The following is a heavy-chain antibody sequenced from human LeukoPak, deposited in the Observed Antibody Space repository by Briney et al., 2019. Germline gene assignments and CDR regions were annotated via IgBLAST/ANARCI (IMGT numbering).Heavy chain of an antibody. V-gene: IGHV4-59*02. CDR2: INTSGNL. Sequence: SQTVSLTCSVSGGSVNLYYWSWIRQSPGKGLEWIGYINTSGNLYYNPSLKSRVTLTLDTSNNQVSLRLTSVTAADTAVYYCARNFARNSGDYGNDGFDIWGQGTMVTVSS. CDR3: ARNFARNSGDYGNDGFDI. D-gene: IGHD4-17*01. CDR1: GGSVNLYY. J-gene: IGHJ3*02.